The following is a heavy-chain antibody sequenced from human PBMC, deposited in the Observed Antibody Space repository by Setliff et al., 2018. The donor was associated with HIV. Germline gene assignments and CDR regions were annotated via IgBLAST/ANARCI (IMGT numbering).Heavy chain of an antibody. CDR1: GFTFSSYS. Sequence: PGGSLRLSCAASGFTFSSYSMNWVRQAPGKGLEWVSSISSSSSYIYYADSVKGRFTISRDNAKNSLYLQMNSLRAEDTAVYYCARTGQRDWYFDLWGRGTLVTVSS. V-gene: IGHV3-21*01. J-gene: IGHJ2*01. CDR3: ARTGQRDWYFDL. CDR2: ISSSSSYI.